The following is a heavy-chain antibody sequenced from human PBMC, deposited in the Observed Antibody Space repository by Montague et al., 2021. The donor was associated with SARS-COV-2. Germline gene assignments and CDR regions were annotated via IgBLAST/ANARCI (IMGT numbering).Heavy chain of an antibody. V-gene: IGHV4-59*01. D-gene: IGHD5-12*01. CDR2: IYYKTGNT. CDR3: ARGTGYDYYFDC. CDR1: GGSISDYY. J-gene: IGHJ4*02. Sequence: SETLSLTRSVSGGSISDYYCNWIRHPRGKGLEWIGYIYYKTGNTXYNPSLQSRVTISLDTSKNQFSLNLRSVTAADTALYFCARGTGYDYYFDCWGQGTLVTVSS.